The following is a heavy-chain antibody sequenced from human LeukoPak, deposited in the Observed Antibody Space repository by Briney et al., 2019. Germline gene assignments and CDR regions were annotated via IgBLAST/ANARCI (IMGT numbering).Heavy chain of an antibody. Sequence: GGSLRLSCAASGFTFSSYSMNWVRQAPGKGLEWVSSISSSSSYIYYADSVKGRFTISRDNAKNSLYLQMNSLRAEDTAVYYCARDDTMVRGVIIRNWFDPWGQGTLVTVFS. CDR2: ISSSSSYI. CDR3: ARDDTMVRGVIIRNWFDP. J-gene: IGHJ5*02. D-gene: IGHD3-10*01. V-gene: IGHV3-21*01. CDR1: GFTFSSYS.